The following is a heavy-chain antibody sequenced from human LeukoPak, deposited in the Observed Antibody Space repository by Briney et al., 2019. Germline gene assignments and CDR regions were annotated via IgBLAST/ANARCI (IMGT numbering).Heavy chain of an antibody. D-gene: IGHD3/OR15-3a*01. V-gene: IGHV3-23*01. Sequence: GGSLRLSCAASGLTFSSYWMHWVRQAPGKGLEWVSAISGGGDTTFYADSVKGRVIISRDNSKNMLYLQMNSLRAEDTAVFYCAKDRGYDFSYGLDVWGQGTTVTVSS. CDR2: ISGGGDTT. CDR1: GLTFSSYW. J-gene: IGHJ6*02. CDR3: AKDRGYDFSYGLDV.